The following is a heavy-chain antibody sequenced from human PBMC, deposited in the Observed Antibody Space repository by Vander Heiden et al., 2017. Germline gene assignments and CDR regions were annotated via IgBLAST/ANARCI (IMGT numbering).Heavy chain of an antibody. V-gene: IGHV3-7*03. D-gene: IGHD2-15*01. CDR1: GFSLSNYW. J-gene: IGHJ4*02. CDR2: IKQDESEK. Sequence: VESGGGLVQVGGSLRISCVASGFSLSNYWMTWVPQAPGKGLEWVANIKQDESEKYYVDSVKGRFTIYRDNAKNSVYLQMESLRAEDTALYYCARSMGYCSGGSCFPFDCWGQGTLVTVSS. CDR3: ARSMGYCSGGSCFPFDC.